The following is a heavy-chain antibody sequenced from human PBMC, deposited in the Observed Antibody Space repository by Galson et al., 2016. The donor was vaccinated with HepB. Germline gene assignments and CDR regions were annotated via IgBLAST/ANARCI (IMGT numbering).Heavy chain of an antibody. V-gene: IGHV3-23*01. CDR3: AKAERPAAFFKWRNYYYMDV. CDR1: GFTFSSYP. D-gene: IGHD2-2*01. CDR2: ISGIGGGT. Sequence: SLRLSCAVSGFTFSSYPMSWVRQAPGKGLDWVSSISGIGGGTSYAGSVKGRFTISRDISKTTLYPQMNSLRVDDTAVYYCAKAERPAAFFKWRNYYYMDVWGKGTTVIVSS. J-gene: IGHJ6*03.